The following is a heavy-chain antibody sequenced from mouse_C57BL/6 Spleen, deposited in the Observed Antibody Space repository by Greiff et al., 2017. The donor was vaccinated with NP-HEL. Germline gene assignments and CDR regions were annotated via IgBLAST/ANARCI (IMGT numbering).Heavy chain of an antibody. V-gene: IGHV14-4*01. CDR3: TPIHHSRSSHC. D-gene: IGHD6-1*01. J-gene: IGHJ2*01. CDR2: IDPENGDT. Sequence: EVQLQQSGAELVRPGASVKLSCTASGFNIKDDYMHWVKQRPEQGLEWIGWIDPENGDTEYASKFQGKATITADTSSNTDYLQLSSLTSEDTAVYFCTPIHHSRSSHCGGQGTTRTPSS. CDR1: GFNIKDDY.